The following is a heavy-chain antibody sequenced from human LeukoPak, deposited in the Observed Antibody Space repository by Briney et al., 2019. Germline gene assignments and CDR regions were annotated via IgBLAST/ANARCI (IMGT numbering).Heavy chain of an antibody. D-gene: IGHD6-25*01. CDR2: ISAYNGNT. CDR1: GYTFTSYG. J-gene: IGHJ5*02. CDR3: ARVLGSGAFLPWFDP. V-gene: IGHV1-18*01. Sequence: ASVKVSCKASGYTFTSYGISWVRQAPGQGLEWMGWISAYNGNTNYAQKLQGRVTMTTDTSTSTAYMELRSLRPDDTAVYYCARVLGSGAFLPWFDPWGQGTLVTVSS.